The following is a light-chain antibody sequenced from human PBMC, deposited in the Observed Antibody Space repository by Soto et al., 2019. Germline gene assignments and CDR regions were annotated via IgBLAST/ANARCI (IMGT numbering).Light chain of an antibody. V-gene: IGKV1-5*01. J-gene: IGKJ5*01. CDR1: QSISSW. CDR3: QQYYSYPT. Sequence: DIQLTQSPSTLSASVGDRLTLYCRASQSISSWLAWYQQKPGKDPKLLIYAASTLQSGVPSRFGGRGSGTDFTLTISCLQSEDFATYYCQQYYSYPTFGQGTRLEI. CDR2: AAS.